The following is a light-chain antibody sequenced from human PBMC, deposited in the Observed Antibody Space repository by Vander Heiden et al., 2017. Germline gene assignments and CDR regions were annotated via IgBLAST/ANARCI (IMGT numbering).Light chain of an antibody. CDR3: SSYTSSNGMV. CDR1: SSDVGGYNY. V-gene: IGLV2-14*01. J-gene: IGLJ2*01. Sequence: QSALTQPAFVSGSPGQSITISCTGTSSDVGGYNYVSWYQQHPGKAPKLMIYEVINRPSGVSNRFSGSKSGNTASLTISGLQSEDEADYYCSSYTSSNGMVFGGGTKLTVL. CDR2: EVI.